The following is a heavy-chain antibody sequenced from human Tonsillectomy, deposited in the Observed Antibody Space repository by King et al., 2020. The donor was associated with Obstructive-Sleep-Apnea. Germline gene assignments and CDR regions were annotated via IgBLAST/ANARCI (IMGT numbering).Heavy chain of an antibody. Sequence: VQLVESGGGLVQPGGSLRLSCAASGVTFSNYAMSWVRQAPGKGLEWVSAINTCGGTTYNADSVKGRFTISRDNSKNTLYLQMNSLRAEDTAVYYCAKRVDTAMVFDYWGQGTLVTVSS. CDR2: INTCGGTT. V-gene: IGHV3-23*04. CDR1: GVTFSNYA. D-gene: IGHD5-18*01. J-gene: IGHJ4*02. CDR3: AKRVDTAMVFDY.